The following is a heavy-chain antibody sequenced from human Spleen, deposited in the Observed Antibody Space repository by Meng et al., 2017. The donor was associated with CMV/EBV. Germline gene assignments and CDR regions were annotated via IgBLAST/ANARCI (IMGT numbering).Heavy chain of an antibody. D-gene: IGHD3-3*01. CDR2: IYHSGST. V-gene: IGHV4-38-2*02. J-gene: IGHJ5*02. CDR3: ARVLGDFWSGYINWFDP. CDR1: GYSISSGYY. Sequence: SETLSLTCTVSGYSISSGYYWGWIRQPPGKGLEWIGSIYHSGSTYYNPSLKSRVTISVDTSKNQFSLKLSSVTAADTAVYYCARVLGDFWSGYINWFDPWGQGTLVTVS.